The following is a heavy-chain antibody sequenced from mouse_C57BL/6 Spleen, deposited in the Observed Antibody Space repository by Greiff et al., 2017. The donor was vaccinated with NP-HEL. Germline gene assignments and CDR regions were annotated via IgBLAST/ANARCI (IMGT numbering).Heavy chain of an antibody. Sequence: EVQRVESGGGLVKPGGSLKLSCAASGFTFSDYGMHWVRQPPEKGLEWVAYISSGSSTFYYADTVKGRFTISRDNAKNTLFLQVTSLRSEDTAMYYCARYFDVWGTGTTVTVSS. CDR3: ARYFDV. J-gene: IGHJ1*03. V-gene: IGHV5-17*01. CDR1: GFTFSDYG. CDR2: ISSGSSTF.